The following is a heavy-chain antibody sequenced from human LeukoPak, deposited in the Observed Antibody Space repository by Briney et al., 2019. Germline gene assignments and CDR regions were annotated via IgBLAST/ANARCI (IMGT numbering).Heavy chain of an antibody. J-gene: IGHJ4*02. CDR2: INPNSGGA. Sequence: GASVKVSCKASGYTFTGYYMHWVRQAPGQGLEWMGWINPNSGGANYAQKFQGRVTMTRDTSISTAYMELSRLRSDDTAVYYCARSDSSGLRPNDYWGQGTLVTVSS. V-gene: IGHV1-2*02. CDR1: GYTFTGYY. D-gene: IGHD3-22*01. CDR3: ARSDSSGLRPNDY.